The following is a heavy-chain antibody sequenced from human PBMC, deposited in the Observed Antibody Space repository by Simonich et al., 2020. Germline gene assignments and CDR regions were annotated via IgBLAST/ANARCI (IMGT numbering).Heavy chain of an antibody. CDR1: GGSISSYY. CDR3: ASRGWSGYYDY. Sequence: QVQLQESGPGLVKPSETLSLTCTVSGGSISSYYWSWIRQPPGKGLEWIGYIYYSGRTTYNPSLKSRVTISVDTSKNQFSLKLSSVTAADTAVYYCASRGWSGYYDYWGQGTLVTVSS. J-gene: IGHJ4*02. V-gene: IGHV4-59*08. CDR2: IYYSGRT. D-gene: IGHD3-3*01.